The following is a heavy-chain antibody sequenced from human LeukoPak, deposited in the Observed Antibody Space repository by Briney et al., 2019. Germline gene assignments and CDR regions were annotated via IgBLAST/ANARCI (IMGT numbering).Heavy chain of an antibody. Sequence: ASVKVSCKASGYTFTSYGISWVRQAPGQGLEWMGWISAYNGNTNYAQKLQGRVTTTTDTSTSTAYMELRSLRSDDTAVYYCARLTAGVVVAAHHVVEAKLYHYFDYWGQGTLVTVSS. V-gene: IGHV1-18*01. J-gene: IGHJ4*02. CDR2: ISAYNGNT. CDR1: GYTFTSYG. CDR3: ARLTAGVVVAAHHVVEAKLYHYFDY. D-gene: IGHD2-15*01.